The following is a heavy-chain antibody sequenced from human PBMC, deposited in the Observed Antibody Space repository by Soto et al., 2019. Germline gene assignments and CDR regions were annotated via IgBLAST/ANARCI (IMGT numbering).Heavy chain of an antibody. V-gene: IGHV3-23*01. CDR1: GVSLRNFA. CDR2: ISGSGGST. D-gene: IGHD3-10*01. Sequence: GSLRLGCAASGVSLRNFAMSRVRQAQGKGLEWVSAISGSGGSTYYADSVKGRFTISRDNSKNTLYLQMNSLRAEDTAVYYCANRLPRPLWFGEFLPDYWGQGTLVTVSS. J-gene: IGHJ4*02. CDR3: ANRLPRPLWFGEFLPDY.